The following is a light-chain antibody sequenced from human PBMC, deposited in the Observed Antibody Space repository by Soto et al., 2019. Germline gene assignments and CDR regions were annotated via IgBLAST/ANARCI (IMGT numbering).Light chain of an antibody. V-gene: IGKV1-5*01. Sequence: DIQMTQSPSTLSASVGDRVTITCRASERVSTWLAWYQQKPGKAPKLLIYDASSLESGVPSRFSGSGSGTEFTLTINSLQPDDFASYHCQQYKSYFLTFGGGTKVEIK. CDR2: DAS. CDR1: ERVSTW. J-gene: IGKJ4*01. CDR3: QQYKSYFLT.